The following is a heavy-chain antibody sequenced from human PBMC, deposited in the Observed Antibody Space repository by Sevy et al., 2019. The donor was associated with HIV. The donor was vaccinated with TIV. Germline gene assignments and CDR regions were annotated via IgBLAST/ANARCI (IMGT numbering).Heavy chain of an antibody. V-gene: IGHV4-59*01. CDR3: AREGKGSFDY. Sequence: SETLSLTCTVSGGSISSYYWSWIRQPPGKGLEWIGYIYYSGSTNYNPSLKSQVTISVDTSKNQFSLKLSSVTAADTAVYYCAREGKGSFDYWGQGTLVTVSS. CDR1: GGSISSYY. CDR2: IYYSGST. J-gene: IGHJ4*02. D-gene: IGHD1-26*01.